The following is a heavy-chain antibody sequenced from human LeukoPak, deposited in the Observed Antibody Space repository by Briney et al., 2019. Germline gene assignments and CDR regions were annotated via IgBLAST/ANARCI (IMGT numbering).Heavy chain of an antibody. CDR2: ISYDGSNK. V-gene: IGHV3-30*04. Sequence: QPGGSLRLSCAASGFTFSSYAMHWVRQAPGKGLEWVAVISYDGSNKYYADSVKGRFTISRDNSKNTLYLQKNSLRAGDTAVYYCAKSSYYDSSGFYREYYFDYWGQGTLVPVSS. CDR1: GFTFSSYA. D-gene: IGHD3-22*01. J-gene: IGHJ4*02. CDR3: AKSSYYDSSGFYREYYFDY.